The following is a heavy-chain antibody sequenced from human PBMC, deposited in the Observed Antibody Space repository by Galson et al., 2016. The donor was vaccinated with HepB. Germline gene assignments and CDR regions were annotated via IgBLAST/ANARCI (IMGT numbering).Heavy chain of an antibody. Sequence: SVKVSCKASGYRFPTYGISWVRQAPGQGLEWLGWISPNSGNTIYAQKFQDRVTMTRDTSASTVYMDLRSLRSDDTAVYYCARDVQFRFDYWGQGTLATVSS. V-gene: IGHV1-18*04. CDR1: GYRFPTYG. J-gene: IGHJ4*02. CDR3: ARDVQFRFDY. D-gene: IGHD4-11*01. CDR2: ISPNSGNT.